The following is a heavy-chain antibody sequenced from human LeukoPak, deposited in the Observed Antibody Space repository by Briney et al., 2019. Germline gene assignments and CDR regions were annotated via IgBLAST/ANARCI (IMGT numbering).Heavy chain of an antibody. CDR3: ARRSYDYVWGSYDY. CDR2: IHHSGST. D-gene: IGHD3-16*01. V-gene: IGHV4-34*01. CDR1: GGSFSAYY. J-gene: IGHJ4*02. Sequence: SETLSLTCAAYGGSFSAYYWSWIRQPPGKGLEWIGEIHHSGSTNYNPSLKSRVTISVDTSKSQFSLNLNSVTAADTAVYYCARRSYDYVWGSYDYWGQGTLVTVSS.